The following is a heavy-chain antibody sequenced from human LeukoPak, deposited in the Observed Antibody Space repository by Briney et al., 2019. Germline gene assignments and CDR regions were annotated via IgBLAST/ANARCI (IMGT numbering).Heavy chain of an antibody. D-gene: IGHD6-6*01. CDR1: GYTFTSYG. Sequence: ASVTVSCTASGYTFTSYGISWVRQAPGQGLEWMGWISAYNGNTNYAQKLQGRVTMTTDTSTSTAYMELRSLRTDDTAVYYCARGPGIAARPYYFDYWGQGTLVTVSS. CDR2: ISAYNGNT. CDR3: ARGPGIAARPYYFDY. V-gene: IGHV1-18*01. J-gene: IGHJ4*02.